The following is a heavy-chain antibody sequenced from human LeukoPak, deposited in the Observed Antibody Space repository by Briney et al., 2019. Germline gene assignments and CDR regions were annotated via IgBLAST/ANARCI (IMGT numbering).Heavy chain of an antibody. CDR1: GFTFSNAW. J-gene: IGHJ4*02. V-gene: IGHV3-15*01. CDR3: VDYRYYFVY. D-gene: IGHD3-16*02. Sequence: PGGSLRLSCGASGFTFSNAWMSWVRQAPGKGLEWVGRSKSKTDGGTTDYAAPVKGRFTISRDDSKNTLYLQMNSLKTEDTAVYYCVDYRYYFVYWGQGTLVTVSS. CDR2: SKSKTDGGTT.